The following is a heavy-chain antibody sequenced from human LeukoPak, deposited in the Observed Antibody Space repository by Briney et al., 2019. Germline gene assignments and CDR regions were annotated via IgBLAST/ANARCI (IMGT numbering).Heavy chain of an antibody. CDR3: AKTRPLDSSSWSHGDY. J-gene: IGHJ4*02. V-gene: IGHV3-23*01. CDR2: ISGSGDST. Sequence: GGSLRLSCAASGFTFSSYAMSWVRQAPGKGLEWVSAISGSGDSTYYRDSVKGRFTISRDNSKNTLYLQMNSLRAEDTAVYYCAKTRPLDSSSWSHGDYWGQGTLVTVSS. D-gene: IGHD6-13*01. CDR1: GFTFSSYA.